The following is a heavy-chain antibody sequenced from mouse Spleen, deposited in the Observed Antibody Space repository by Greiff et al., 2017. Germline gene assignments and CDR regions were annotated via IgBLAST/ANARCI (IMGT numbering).Heavy chain of an antibody. Sequence: QVQLQQPGAELVMPGASVKLSCKASGYTFTSYWMHWVKQRPGQGLEWIGEIDPSDSYTNYNQKFKGKATLTVDKSSSTAYMQLSSLTSEDSAVYYCARFPLGNWGQGTTLTVSS. CDR3: ARFPLGN. CDR2: IDPSDSYT. V-gene: IGHV1-69*01. J-gene: IGHJ2*01. CDR1: GYTFTSYW. D-gene: IGHD2-14*01.